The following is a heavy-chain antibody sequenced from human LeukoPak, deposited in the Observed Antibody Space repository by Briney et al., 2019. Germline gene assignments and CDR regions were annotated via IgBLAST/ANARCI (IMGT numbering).Heavy chain of an antibody. D-gene: IGHD3-3*01. CDR2: ISSSSSYI. CDR3: ARDAGVRFLEWPYYYYYGMDV. J-gene: IGHJ6*02. CDR1: GFPFSSYS. V-gene: IGHV3-21*01. Sequence: GGSLRLSCAASGFPFSSYSMNWVRQAPGKGLEWVSSISSSSSYIYYADSVKGRFTISRDNAKNSLYLQMNSLRAEDTAVDYCARDAGVRFLEWPYYYYYGMDVWGQGTTVTVSS.